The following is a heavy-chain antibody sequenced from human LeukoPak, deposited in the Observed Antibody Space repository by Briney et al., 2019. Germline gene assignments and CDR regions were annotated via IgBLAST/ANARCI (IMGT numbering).Heavy chain of an antibody. D-gene: IGHD2-2*01. J-gene: IGHJ5*02. CDR1: GFTFSSYG. Sequence: PGGSLRLSCAASGFTFSSYGMHWVRQAPGKGLEWVAVISYDGSNKYYADSVKGRFTISRDNSKNTLYLQMNSLRAEDTAVYYCAKDDCSSTSCYDVNWFDPWGEGTLVTVSS. CDR3: AKDDCSSTSCYDVNWFDP. CDR2: ISYDGSNK. V-gene: IGHV3-30*18.